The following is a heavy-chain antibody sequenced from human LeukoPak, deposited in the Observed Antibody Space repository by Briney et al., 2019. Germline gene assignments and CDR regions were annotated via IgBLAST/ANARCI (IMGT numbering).Heavy chain of an antibody. CDR2: IYYTGST. V-gene: IGHV4-59*11. J-gene: IGHJ4*02. CDR1: GGSISTHY. CDR3: ARAQYASGSFFDY. Sequence: PSETLSLTCTVSGGSISTHYWSWIRQPPRKGLELIGYIYYTGSTNYNPSLKSRVTMAIDTSKNQFSLELTFVSAADTAVYYCARAQYASGSFFDYWGQGTLATVSS. D-gene: IGHD3-10*01.